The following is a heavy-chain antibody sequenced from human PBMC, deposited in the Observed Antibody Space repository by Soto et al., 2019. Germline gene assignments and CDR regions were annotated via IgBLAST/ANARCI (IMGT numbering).Heavy chain of an antibody. CDR2: IWYDGSNK. Sequence: HPGGSLRLSCAASGFTFSSYGMHWVRQAPGKGLEWVAVIWYDGSNKYYADSVKGRFTISRDNSKNTLYLQMNSLRAEDTAVYYCARDGAALSAFDIWGQGTMVTVSS. CDR1: GFTFSSYG. D-gene: IGHD6-6*01. V-gene: IGHV3-33*01. J-gene: IGHJ3*02. CDR3: ARDGAALSAFDI.